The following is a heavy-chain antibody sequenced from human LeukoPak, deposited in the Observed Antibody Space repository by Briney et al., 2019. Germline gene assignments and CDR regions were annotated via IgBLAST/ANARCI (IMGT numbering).Heavy chain of an antibody. CDR1: GGSISSYY. D-gene: IGHD6-13*01. V-gene: IGHV4-59*01. J-gene: IGHJ5*02. Sequence: SETLSLTCTVSGGSISSYYWSWIRQPPGKGLEWIGYIYYSGSTNYNPSLKSRVTISVDTSKNQFSLKPSSVPAADTAVYYCAGTPIAAAGNWSDPWGQGTLVTVSS. CDR2: IYYSGST. CDR3: AGTPIAAAGNWSDP.